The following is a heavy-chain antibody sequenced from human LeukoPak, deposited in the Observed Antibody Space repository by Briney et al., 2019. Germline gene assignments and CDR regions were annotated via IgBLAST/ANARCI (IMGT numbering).Heavy chain of an antibody. D-gene: IGHD3-10*01. V-gene: IGHV3-11*06. CDR2: ISSSSSYT. CDR1: GFTFSDYY. Sequence: GGSLRLSCAASGFTFSDYYMSWIRQAPGKGLEWVSYISSSSSYTNYADSVKGRFTISRDNAKNSLYLQMNSLRAEDTAVYYCARYVWNGSGNYYFDYWGQGTLVTVSS. J-gene: IGHJ4*02. CDR3: ARYVWNGSGNYYFDY.